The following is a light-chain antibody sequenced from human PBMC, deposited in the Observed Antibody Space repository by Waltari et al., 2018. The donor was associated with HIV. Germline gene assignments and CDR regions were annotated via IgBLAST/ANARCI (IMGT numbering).Light chain of an antibody. J-gene: IGLJ3*02. CDR2: EVS. CDR1: SSDVGRYNL. CDR3: CSYAGSNTWV. Sequence: QSALTQPASVSGSPGQSITISCTGTSSDVGRYNLVSRYQQHPGKAPQLKIYEVSKRPAGVANRFSGSKSGNTASLTIAGLQAEDEADYYCCSYAGSNTWVFGGGTKLTVL. V-gene: IGLV2-23*02.